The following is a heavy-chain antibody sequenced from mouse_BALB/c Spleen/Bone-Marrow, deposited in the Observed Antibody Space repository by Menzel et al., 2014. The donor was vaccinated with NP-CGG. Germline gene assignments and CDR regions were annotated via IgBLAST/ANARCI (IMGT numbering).Heavy chain of an antibody. J-gene: IGHJ2*01. V-gene: IGHV14-3*02. Sequence: VQLQQSGAELVKPGASVELSCTASGFNIKDTYIHWVKQRPEQGLEWIGRIDPANDNTKYDPKFQGKATITADTSSSTAYLQLSSLTSEDTAVYYCASYFYGYYFDYWGQGTTLTVSS. CDR3: ASYFYGYYFDY. CDR2: IDPANDNT. D-gene: IGHD1-1*01. CDR1: GFNIKDTY.